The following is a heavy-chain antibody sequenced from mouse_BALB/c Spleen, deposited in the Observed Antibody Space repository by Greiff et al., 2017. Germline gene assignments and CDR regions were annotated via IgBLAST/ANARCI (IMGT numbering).Heavy chain of an antibody. V-gene: IGHV1-4*01. D-gene: IGHD1-1*01. Sequence: VQLQQSGAELARPGASVKMSCKASGYTFTSYTMHWVKQRPGQGLEWIGYINPSSGYTNYNQKFKDKATLTADKSSSTAYMQLSSLTSEDSAVYYCARNYYGSSYPYAMDYWGQGTSVTVSS. CDR2: INPSSGYT. CDR1: GYTFTSYT. J-gene: IGHJ4*01. CDR3: ARNYYGSSYPYAMDY.